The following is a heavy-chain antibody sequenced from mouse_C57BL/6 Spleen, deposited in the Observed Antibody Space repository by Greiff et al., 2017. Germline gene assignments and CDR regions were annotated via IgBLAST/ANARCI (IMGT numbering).Heavy chain of an antibody. CDR1: GYAFSSYW. D-gene: IGHD1-1*01. Sequence: VQLQESGAELVKPGASVKISCKASGYAFSSYWMNWVKQRPGKGLEWIGQIYPGDGDTNYNGKFKRKATLTADKSSSTAYMQLSSLTSEDSAVYFCARSRSYYGSNYAMDYWGQGTSVTVSS. J-gene: IGHJ4*01. CDR3: ARSRSYYGSNYAMDY. CDR2: IYPGDGDT. V-gene: IGHV1-80*01.